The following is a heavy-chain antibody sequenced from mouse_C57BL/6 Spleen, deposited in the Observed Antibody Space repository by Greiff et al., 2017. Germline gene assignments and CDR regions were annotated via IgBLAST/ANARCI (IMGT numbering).Heavy chain of an antibody. D-gene: IGHD1-1*01. J-gene: IGHJ2*01. CDR1: GYTFTSHW. CDR3: ALYYYGSRGLFDY. V-gene: IGHV1-64*01. CDR2: IHPNSGST. Sequence: QVQLQQPGAELVKPGASVTLSCKASGYTFTSHWMHWVKQRPGQGLEWIGMIHPNSGSTNYNEKFKSKATRTGEKSSSTAYMQLGSLTSEDSAVYYCALYYYGSRGLFDYWGQGTTLTVSS.